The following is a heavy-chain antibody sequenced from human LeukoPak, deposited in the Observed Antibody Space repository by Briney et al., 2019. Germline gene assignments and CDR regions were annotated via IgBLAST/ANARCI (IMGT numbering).Heavy chain of an antibody. J-gene: IGHJ4*02. CDR3: ARGGSYGPLEY. CDR2: IYHTGST. V-gene: IGHV4-59*02. Sequence: PSETLSLTCTISGGSVSDYYWSWIRQSPGKGQEWIGYIYHTGSTSYSPSLKSRVTISADTSQNQFSLKLSSVTAADTAVYYCARGGSYGPLEYWGQGTLVTVSS. D-gene: IGHD5-18*01. CDR1: GGSVSDYY.